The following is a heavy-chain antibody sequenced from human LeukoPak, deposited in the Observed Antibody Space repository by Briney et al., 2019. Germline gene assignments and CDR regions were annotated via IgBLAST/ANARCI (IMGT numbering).Heavy chain of an antibody. J-gene: IGHJ3*02. CDR2: TYYRSKWYI. V-gene: IGHV6-1*01. Sequence: SQTLSLTCAISGDSVSSNSVAWNWIRQSPSRGPEWLGRTYYRSKWYIDYADSVKSRITISPDTSKYQFSLQLNSMTPEDTAIYYCARGRVSAFDIWGQGTMVTVSS. CDR1: GDSVSSNSVA. CDR3: ARGRVSAFDI. D-gene: IGHD2-8*01.